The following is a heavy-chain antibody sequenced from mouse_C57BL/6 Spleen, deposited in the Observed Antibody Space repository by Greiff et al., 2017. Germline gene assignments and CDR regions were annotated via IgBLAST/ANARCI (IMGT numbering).Heavy chain of an antibody. CDR1: GYTFTEYT. V-gene: IGHV1-62-2*01. Sequence: VQLQQSGAELVKPGASVKLSCKASGYTFTEYTIHWVKQRSGQGLEWIGWFYPGSGSIKYNEKFKDKATLTADKSSSTVYMELSRLTSEDSAVYFCARHEGSDYYGSRRGYFDYWGQGTTLTVSS. CDR3: ARHEGSDYYGSRRGYFDY. D-gene: IGHD1-1*01. J-gene: IGHJ2*01. CDR2: FYPGSGSI.